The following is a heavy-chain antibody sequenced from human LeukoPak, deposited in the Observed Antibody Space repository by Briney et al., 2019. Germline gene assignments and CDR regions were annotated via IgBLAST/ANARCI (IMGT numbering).Heavy chain of an antibody. Sequence: ASVKVSCKASGYTFTGYYMHWVRQAPGQGLEWMGWINPNSGGTNYAQKFQGRVTMTRDTSISTTYVELSRLRSDDTAVYYCARELRLGELSLTPYYWGQGTLVTVSS. J-gene: IGHJ4*02. D-gene: IGHD3-16*02. CDR1: GYTFTGYY. CDR3: ARELRLGELSLTPYY. V-gene: IGHV1-2*02. CDR2: INPNSGGT.